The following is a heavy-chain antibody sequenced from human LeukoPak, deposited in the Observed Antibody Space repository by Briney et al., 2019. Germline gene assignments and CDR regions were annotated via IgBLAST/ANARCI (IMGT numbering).Heavy chain of an antibody. J-gene: IGHJ6*02. CDR2: IIPILGIA. CDR1: GGTFSSYA. Sequence: SVKFSCKASGGTFSSYAISWVRQAPGQGLEWMGRIIPILGIANYAQKFQGRVTITADKSTSTAYMELSSLRSEDTAVYYCARVGAVAATGYYYYGMDVWGQGTTVTVSS. CDR3: ARVGAVAATGYYYYGMDV. D-gene: IGHD6-13*01. V-gene: IGHV1-69*04.